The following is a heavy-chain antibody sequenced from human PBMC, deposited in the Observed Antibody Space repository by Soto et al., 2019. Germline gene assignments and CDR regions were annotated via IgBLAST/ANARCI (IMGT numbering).Heavy chain of an antibody. CDR2: IYWDDDE. Sequence: QITLKESGPTLVKPTQTLTLTCTFSGFSLTTRGVAVGWIRQPPGKALEWLALIYWDDDEGYSPSLKSRLTITKHTSKNQVVLRMTNIDPVDTATYYCAHRARGFSSYFDDWGQGTLVTVSS. J-gene: IGHJ4*02. CDR1: GFSLTTRGVA. D-gene: IGHD5-18*01. CDR3: AHRARGFSSYFDD. V-gene: IGHV2-5*02.